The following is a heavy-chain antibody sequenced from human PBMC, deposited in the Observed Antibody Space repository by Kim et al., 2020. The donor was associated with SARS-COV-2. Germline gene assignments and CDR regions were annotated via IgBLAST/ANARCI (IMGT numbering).Heavy chain of an antibody. CDR2: ISYDGSNK. D-gene: IGHD3-22*01. J-gene: IGHJ6*03. CDR3: ARDPGDSSGYYYPGDYYYYMDV. CDR1: GFTFSSYA. Sequence: GGSLRLSCAASGFTFSSYAMHWVRQAPGKGLEWVAVISYDGSNKYYADSVKGRFTISRDNSKNTLYLQMNSLRAEDTAVYYCARDPGDSSGYYYPGDYYYYMDVWGKGTTVTVSS. V-gene: IGHV3-30-3*01.